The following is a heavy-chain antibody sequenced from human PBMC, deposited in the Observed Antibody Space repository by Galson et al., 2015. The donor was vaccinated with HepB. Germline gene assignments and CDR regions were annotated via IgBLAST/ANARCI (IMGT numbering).Heavy chain of an antibody. CDR2: TYYRSKWYN. CDR3: AREPKRRITIFGVVSRNYWFDP. J-gene: IGHJ5*02. D-gene: IGHD3-3*01. CDR1: GDSVSSNSAA. V-gene: IGHV6-1*01. Sequence: CAISGDSVSSNSAAWNRIRQSPSRGLEWLGRTYYRSKWYNDYAVSVKSRITINPDTSKNQFSLQLNSVTPEDTAVYYCAREPKRRITIFGVVSRNYWFDPWGQGTLVTVSS.